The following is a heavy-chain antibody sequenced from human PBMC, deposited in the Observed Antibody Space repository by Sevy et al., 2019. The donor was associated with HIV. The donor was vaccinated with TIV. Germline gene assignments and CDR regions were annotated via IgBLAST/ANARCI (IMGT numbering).Heavy chain of an antibody. J-gene: IGHJ4*02. Sequence: GGSLRLSCAASGFSFSTHAMHWVRQAPGKGLEWVAVISFDGSDKYYTDSVKGRFTISRDDSKNTLLLQVSSLRAEDMAVYYCARDARYSTVWYPGYWGQGTLVTVSS. CDR3: ARDARYSTVWYPGY. V-gene: IGHV3-30*03. CDR1: GFSFSTHA. CDR2: ISFDGSDK. D-gene: IGHD6-19*01.